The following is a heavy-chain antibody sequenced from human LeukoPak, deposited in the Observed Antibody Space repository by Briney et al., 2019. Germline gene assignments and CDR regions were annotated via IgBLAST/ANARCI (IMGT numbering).Heavy chain of an antibody. V-gene: IGHV3-48*03. D-gene: IGHD1-26*01. J-gene: IGHJ4*02. CDR3: ARVGARFDY. CDR2: ISTSGSTI. Sequence: GGSLRLSCAASGFTFSSYEMNWVRQAPGKGREGVSYISTSGSTISYADSVKGRFTISRDNAKNSLYLQMNSLRAEDTAVYYCARVGARFDYWGQGTLVTVSS. CDR1: GFTFSSYE.